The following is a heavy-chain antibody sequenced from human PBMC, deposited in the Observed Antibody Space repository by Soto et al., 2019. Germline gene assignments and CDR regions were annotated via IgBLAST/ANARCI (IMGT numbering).Heavy chain of an antibody. CDR2: IYYSGST. CDR3: ARFRDDWDYYDSSGYYYFDY. J-gene: IGHJ4*02. V-gene: IGHV4-59*01. Sequence: SETLSLTCTVSGGSISSYYWSWIRQPPGKGLEWIGYIYYSGSTNYNPSLKSRVTISVDTSKNQFSLKLSSVTAADTAVYYCARFRDDWDYYDSSGYYYFDYWGQGTLVTVSS. D-gene: IGHD3-22*01. CDR1: GGSISSYY.